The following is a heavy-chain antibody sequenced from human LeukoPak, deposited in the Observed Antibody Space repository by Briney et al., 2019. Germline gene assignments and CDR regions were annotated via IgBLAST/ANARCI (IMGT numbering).Heavy chain of an antibody. CDR3: AREVAAAIVTHFDF. D-gene: IGHD5-18*01. J-gene: IGHJ4*02. CDR1: GFTVSSNS. CDR2: LYSGGGT. Sequence: HPGGSLRLSCAVSGFTVSSNSMSWVRQAPGKGLEWVSILYSGGGTDYADSVKGRFTISRDNSKNSLYLQMNSLRAEDTALYYCAREVAAAIVTHFDFWGQGTLVTVSS. V-gene: IGHV3-53*01.